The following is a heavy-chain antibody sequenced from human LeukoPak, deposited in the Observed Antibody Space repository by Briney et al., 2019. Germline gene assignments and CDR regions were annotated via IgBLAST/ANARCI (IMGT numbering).Heavy chain of an antibody. D-gene: IGHD3-3*01. CDR1: GGTFSSYA. CDR3: ARESMEDFWSGYYTDRYFDL. CDR2: IIPILGIA. J-gene: IGHJ2*01. Sequence: SVKVSCKASGGTFSSYAISWVRQAPGQGLEWMGRIIPILGIANYAQKFQGRVTMTTDTSTSTAYMELRSLGSDDTAVYYCARESMEDFWSGYYTDRYFDLWGRGTLVTVSS. V-gene: IGHV1-69*04.